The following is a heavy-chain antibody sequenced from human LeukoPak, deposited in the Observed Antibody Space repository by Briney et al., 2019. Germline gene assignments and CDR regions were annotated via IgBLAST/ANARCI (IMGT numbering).Heavy chain of an antibody. CDR3: ARFAYCGGHCWYYFDY. Sequence: PSETLSLTCTVSGGSISSYYWSWIRQPPGKGLEWIGYIYSSGSTNYNPSLKSRITISVDTSKNQFSLKLSSVTAADTAVYYCARFAYCGGHCWYYFDYWGQGSLVTVSS. CDR1: GGSISSYY. V-gene: IGHV4-59*01. D-gene: IGHD2-21*02. J-gene: IGHJ4*02. CDR2: IYSSGST.